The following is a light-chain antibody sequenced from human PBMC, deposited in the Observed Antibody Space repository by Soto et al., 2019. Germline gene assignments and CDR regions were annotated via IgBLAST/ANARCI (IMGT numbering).Light chain of an antibody. V-gene: IGKV3-11*01. CDR3: PQRNNWPPT. CDR1: QSVSRY. CDR2: DAS. J-gene: IGKJ5*01. Sequence: EIVLTQSPATLSLSPGERATLSCRASQSVSRYLAWYQQKPGQAPRLLIYDASNTATGIPARFSGSGSATDFTLTISSLEPEDFPAYYCPQRNNWPPTVGQGTRLESK.